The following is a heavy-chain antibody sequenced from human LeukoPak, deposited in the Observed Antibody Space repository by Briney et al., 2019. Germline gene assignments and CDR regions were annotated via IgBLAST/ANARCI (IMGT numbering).Heavy chain of an antibody. CDR1: GGSISSYY. D-gene: IGHD3-22*01. J-gene: IGHJ4*02. Sequence: ASETLSLTCTVSGGSISSYYWSWIRQPPGKGLEWIGYIYYSGSTNYNPSLKGRVTISVDTSKNQFSLKLSSVTAADTAVYYCARDEYYYEAWGQGTLVTVSS. CDR2: IYYSGST. CDR3: ARDEYYYEA. V-gene: IGHV4-59*01.